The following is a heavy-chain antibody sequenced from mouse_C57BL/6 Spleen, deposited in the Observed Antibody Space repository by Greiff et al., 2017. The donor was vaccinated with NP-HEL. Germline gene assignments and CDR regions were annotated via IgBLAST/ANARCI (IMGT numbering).Heavy chain of an antibody. CDR2: IDPSDSYT. D-gene: IGHD1-1*01. CDR1: GYTFTSYW. CDR3: ARSTLYYGSSYPYFDY. V-gene: IGHV1-50*01. J-gene: IGHJ2*01. Sequence: QVQLQQSGAELVKPGASVKLSCKASGYTFTSYWMQWVKQRPGQGLEWIGEIDPSDSYTNYNQKFKGKATLTVDTSSSTAYMQLSSLTSEDSAVDYCARSTLYYGSSYPYFDYWGQGTTLTVSS.